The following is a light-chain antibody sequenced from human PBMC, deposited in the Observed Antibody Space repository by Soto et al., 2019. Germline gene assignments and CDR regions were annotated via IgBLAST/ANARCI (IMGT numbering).Light chain of an antibody. V-gene: IGKV1-39*01. CDR1: QSISSY. CDR2: AAS. CDR3: QQSYSTPRT. Sequence: DIQMTQSPSSLSASVGDRVTITVRASQSISSYLNWYQQKPGKAPKLLIYAASSLQSGVPSRFSGSGSGTDFTLTISSLQPEDFATYYCQQSYSTPRTFGQGTK. J-gene: IGKJ1*01.